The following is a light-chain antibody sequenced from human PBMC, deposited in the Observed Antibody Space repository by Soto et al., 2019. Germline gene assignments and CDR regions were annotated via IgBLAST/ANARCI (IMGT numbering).Light chain of an antibody. CDR3: QQRSNWPLT. V-gene: IGKV3-11*01. Sequence: IVLTQSPATLSLSPWERATLSCMASQSVSSYLAWYQQKPGQAPRLLIYDASNRATGIPARFSGSGSGTDFTLTISSLEPEDFAVYYCQQRSNWPLTFGQGTRLEIK. CDR1: QSVSSY. CDR2: DAS. J-gene: IGKJ5*01.